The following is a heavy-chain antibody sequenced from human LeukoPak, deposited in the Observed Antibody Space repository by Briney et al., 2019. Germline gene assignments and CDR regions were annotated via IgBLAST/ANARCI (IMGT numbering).Heavy chain of an antibody. CDR1: GFTFSSYW. D-gene: IGHD2-15*01. V-gene: IGHV3-7*01. CDR2: IKQDGSEK. CDR3: AREEKDIVVVVAAGAVGI. J-gene: IGHJ4*02. Sequence: GGSLRLSCAASGFTFSSYWMSWVRQAPGKGREWVANIKQDGSEKYYVDSVKGRFTISRDNAKNSLYLQMNSLRAEDTAVYYCAREEKDIVVVVAAGAVGIWGQGTPVTVSS.